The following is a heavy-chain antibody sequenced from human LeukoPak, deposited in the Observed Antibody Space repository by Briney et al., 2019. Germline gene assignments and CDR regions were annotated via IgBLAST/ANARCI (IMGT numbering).Heavy chain of an antibody. CDR1: GFTFSSYA. CDR2: ISGSGGST. V-gene: IGHV3-23*01. CDR3: AKDRERGYYGSGSYLS. J-gene: IGHJ4*02. D-gene: IGHD3-10*01. Sequence: GGSLRLSCAASGFTFSSYAMSWVRQAPGKGLEWVSAISGSGGSTYYADSVKGRFTISRDNSKNTLYLQMNSLRAEDTAVYYCAKDRERGYYGSGSYLSWGQGTLVTVSS.